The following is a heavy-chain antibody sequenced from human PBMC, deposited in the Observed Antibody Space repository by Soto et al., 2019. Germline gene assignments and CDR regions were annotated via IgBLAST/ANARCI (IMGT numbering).Heavy chain of an antibody. CDR3: ATYLLGYCTNGVCYRAEYFQH. V-gene: IGHV4-31*03. Sequence: SETLSLTCTVSGGSISSGGYYWSWIRQHPGKGLEWIGYIYYSGSTYYNPSLKSRVTISVDTSKNQFSLKLSSVTAADTAVYYCATYLLGYCTNGVCYRAEYFQHWGQGTLVTVSS. D-gene: IGHD2-8*01. CDR2: IYYSGST. J-gene: IGHJ1*01. CDR1: GGSISSGGYY.